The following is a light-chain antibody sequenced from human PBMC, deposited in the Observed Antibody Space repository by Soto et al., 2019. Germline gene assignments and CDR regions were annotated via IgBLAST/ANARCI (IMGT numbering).Light chain of an antibody. CDR3: QQRSNWPPWT. Sequence: EIVLTQSPATLSLSPGERATLSGMASQSVSSYLAWYQQKPGQAPRLLIYDASNRATGIPARFSGSGSGTDFTLTISSLEPEDFAVYYCQQRSNWPPWTFGQGTKVDIK. CDR1: QSVSSY. V-gene: IGKV3-11*01. J-gene: IGKJ1*01. CDR2: DAS.